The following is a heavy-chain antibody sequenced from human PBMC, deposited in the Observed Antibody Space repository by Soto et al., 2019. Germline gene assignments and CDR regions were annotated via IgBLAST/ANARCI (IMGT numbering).Heavy chain of an antibody. J-gene: IGHJ6*02. D-gene: IGHD1-1*01. CDR1: GGTFNRYT. CDR2: IIPIFGTA. Sequence: VQLVQSGAEVKKPGSSVKLSCKASGGTFNRYTISWVRQAPGQGLEWMRGIIPIFGTANYAQKFQGRVAIIADESTSAAYMELRSLRSEDTAVYYCALWGFRDGNNSKYNYSGMDGWGQGTTVTVSS. V-gene: IGHV1-69*01. CDR3: ALWGFRDGNNSKYNYSGMDG.